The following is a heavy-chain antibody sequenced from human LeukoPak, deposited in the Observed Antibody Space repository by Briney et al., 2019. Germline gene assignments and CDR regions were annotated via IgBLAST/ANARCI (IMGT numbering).Heavy chain of an antibody. Sequence: PSGTLSLTCAVSGGSISSSNWWSWVRQPPGKGLEWIGEIYHSGSTNYNPSLKSRVTISVDKSKNQFSLKLSSVTAADTAVYYCARMGSYDYVWGSYRLAEYFQHWGQGTLVTVSS. J-gene: IGHJ1*01. CDR1: GGSISSSNW. V-gene: IGHV4-4*02. CDR3: ARMGSYDYVWGSYRLAEYFQH. CDR2: IYHSGST. D-gene: IGHD3-16*02.